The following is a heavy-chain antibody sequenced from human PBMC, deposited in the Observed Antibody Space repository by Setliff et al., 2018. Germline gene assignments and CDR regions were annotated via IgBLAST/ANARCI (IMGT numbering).Heavy chain of an antibody. CDR2: IYHNGNS. Sequence: SETLSLTCSVSGYSISSGYYWGWIRQPPGKGLEWIGSIYHNGNSYYNPSLKSRVTISVDTSKNQLSLKLNSVTAADTAVYYWARGGPYCSSTSCYKVYNWFDPWGQGTLVTVSS. V-gene: IGHV4-38-2*02. CDR1: GYSISSGYY. J-gene: IGHJ5*02. D-gene: IGHD2-2*02. CDR3: ARGGPYCSSTSCYKVYNWFDP.